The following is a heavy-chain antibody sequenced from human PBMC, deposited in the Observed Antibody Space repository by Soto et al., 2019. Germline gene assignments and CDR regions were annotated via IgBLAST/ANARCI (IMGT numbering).Heavy chain of an antibody. D-gene: IGHD3-22*01. CDR2: ISSNTKMI. V-gene: IGHV3-11*01. CDR3: AGSGPIPAYASSGYRKYGFSV. J-gene: IGHJ3*01. Sequence: GGSLRLSCVASPLTLSDYYMTWIRQAPGRGLEWVAYISSNTKMIFYSDSVKCRFTISRDNAKNALFLEMSGLRVEDSATYYCAGSGPIPAYASSGYRKYGFSVWGQGTKVTVS. CDR1: PLTLSDYY.